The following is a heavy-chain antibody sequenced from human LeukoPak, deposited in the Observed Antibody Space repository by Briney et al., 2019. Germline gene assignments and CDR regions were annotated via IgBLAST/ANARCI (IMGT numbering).Heavy chain of an antibody. V-gene: IGHV3-23*01. CDR2: TSRSGGNT. CDR3: AKLGIAVAAFDY. J-gene: IGHJ4*02. D-gene: IGHD6-19*01. Sequence: GGSLRLSCAASGFSLSNYVMTWVRQAPGKGLEWVSATSRSGGNTYYADSVRGQFIVSRDNSQNTLYLQPNSLRAEDTAVYYCAKLGIAVAAFDYWGQGTLVTVSS. CDR1: GFSLSNYV.